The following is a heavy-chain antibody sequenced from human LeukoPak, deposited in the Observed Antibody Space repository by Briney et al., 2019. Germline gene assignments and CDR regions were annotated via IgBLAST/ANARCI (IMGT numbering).Heavy chain of an antibody. V-gene: IGHV3-30*18. D-gene: IGHD3-10*02. J-gene: IGHJ6*04. CDR1: GFTFSTYG. CDR3: AELGITMIGGV. CDR2: ISYDGSNK. Sequence: GGSLRLSCAASGFTFSTYGMGWVRQAPGKGLEWVAVISYDGSNKYYADSVKGRFTISRDNAKNSLYLQMNSLRAEDTAVYYCAELGITMIGGVWGKGTTVTISS.